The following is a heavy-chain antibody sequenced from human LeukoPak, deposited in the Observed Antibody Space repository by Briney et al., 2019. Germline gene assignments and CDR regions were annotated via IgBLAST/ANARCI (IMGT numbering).Heavy chain of an antibody. V-gene: IGHV3-21*01. CDR2: ISSSSYM. Sequence: GGSLRLSCAASGFTFSSYTMNWVRQAPGKGLEWVSSISSSSYMYYADSLKGRFTISRDNAKNSLYLQMNSLRAEDTGVYYCAIVRGVYSYGHPYYFDYWGQGTLVTVSS. CDR3: AIVRGVYSYGHPYYFDY. J-gene: IGHJ4*02. D-gene: IGHD5-18*01. CDR1: GFTFSSYT.